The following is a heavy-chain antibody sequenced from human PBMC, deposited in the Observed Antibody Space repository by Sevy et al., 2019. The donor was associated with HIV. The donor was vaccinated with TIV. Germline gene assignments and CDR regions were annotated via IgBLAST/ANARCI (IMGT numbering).Heavy chain of an antibody. V-gene: IGHV1-18*01. Sequence: ASVKVSCKASGYTFTSYGISWVRQAPGQGLEWMGWIIAYNGNTNYAQKLQGRVTMTTDTSTSTAYMELRSLRSDDTAVYYCARETDLTNYYYYYGMDVWGQGTTVTVSS. CDR3: ARETDLTNYYYYYGMDV. CDR2: IIAYNGNT. J-gene: IGHJ6*02. CDR1: GYTFTSYG.